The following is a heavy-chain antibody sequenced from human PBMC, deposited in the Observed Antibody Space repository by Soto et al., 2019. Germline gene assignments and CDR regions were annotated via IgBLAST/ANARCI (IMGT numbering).Heavy chain of an antibody. CDR1: GDSISSYY. J-gene: IGHJ6*02. V-gene: IGHV4-4*07. Sequence: PSETLSLTCTVSGDSISSYYWSWIRQPAGKGLEWIGRIYTSGRTNYNPSLKSRVTMSVDTSKNQFSLKLSSVTAADTAVYYCARDTIAAAGTESNYYYYGMDVWGQGTTVTVSS. D-gene: IGHD6-13*01. CDR2: IYTSGRT. CDR3: ARDTIAAAGTESNYYYYGMDV.